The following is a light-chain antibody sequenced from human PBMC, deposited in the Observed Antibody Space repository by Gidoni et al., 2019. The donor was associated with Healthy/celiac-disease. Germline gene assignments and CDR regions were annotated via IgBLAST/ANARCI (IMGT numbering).Light chain of an antibody. Sequence: DIQLTQSPSSLSASVGDRVTITCRASQSISSYLNWYHQKPGKAPKLLIYAASSLQSGVISRVSGSGAGTDVTLTISSLQPEDFATDYCQQSYSTPRTFGQGTKVEIK. J-gene: IGKJ1*01. V-gene: IGKV1-39*01. CDR2: AAS. CDR3: QQSYSTPRT. CDR1: QSISSY.